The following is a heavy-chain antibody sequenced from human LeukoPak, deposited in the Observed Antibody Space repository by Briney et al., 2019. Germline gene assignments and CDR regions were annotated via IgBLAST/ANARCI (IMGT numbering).Heavy chain of an antibody. Sequence: SETLPLTCTVFGASINNNFRTWIRQPPGKGLEWIGYIYSSGSANYNPSLKSRVIISGDTSKNQISLNLTSVTAADTAVYFCARHRDYYDTWGHGTLVTVSS. D-gene: IGHD3-22*01. V-gene: IGHV4-59*08. CDR3: ARHRDYYDT. J-gene: IGHJ4*01. CDR2: IYSSGSA. CDR1: GASINNNF.